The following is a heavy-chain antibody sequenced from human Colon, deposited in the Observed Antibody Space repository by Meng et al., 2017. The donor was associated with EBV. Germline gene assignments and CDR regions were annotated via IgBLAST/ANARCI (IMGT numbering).Heavy chain of an antibody. V-gene: IGHV4-4*02. CDR2: MYHSGTT. Sequence: QLQESGPGLVKPSGTLSLTCVVSGGSISSSYWWTWVRQSPGKGLEWIGEMYHSGTTNYNPSLKSRVTISMGKSNNQLSLNLTSLTAADTAVYFCAKINWRIDMEAIIKLFDPWGQGTLVTVAS. J-gene: IGHJ5*02. CDR3: AKINWRIDMEAIIKLFDP. D-gene: IGHD5-12*01. CDR1: GGSISSSYW.